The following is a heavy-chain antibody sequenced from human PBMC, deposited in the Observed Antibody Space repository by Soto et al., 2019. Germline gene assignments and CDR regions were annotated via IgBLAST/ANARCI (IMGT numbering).Heavy chain of an antibody. CDR1: GFTFSSYA. D-gene: IGHD6-13*01. V-gene: IGHV3-30-3*01. Sequence: PGGSLRLSCAASGFTFSSYATHWVRQAPGKGLEWVAVISDDGSNKYYAESVKGRFTISRDNSKNTLYQQMNSLRAEDTAVYYCAKDERSSSWYGYYYYGMDVWGQGTTVTVSS. CDR3: AKDERSSSWYGYYYYGMDV. J-gene: IGHJ6*02. CDR2: ISDDGSNK.